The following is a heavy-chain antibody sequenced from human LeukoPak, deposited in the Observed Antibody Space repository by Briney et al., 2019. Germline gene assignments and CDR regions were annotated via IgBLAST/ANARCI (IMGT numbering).Heavy chain of an antibody. Sequence: GGSLRLSCAASGFTFSSYAMSWVRQAPGKGLEWVSAISGSGGSTYYADSVKGRFTISRDNPKNTLYLQMNSLRAEDMALYYCAKANNENWFDPWGQGTLVTVSS. V-gene: IGHV3-23*01. CDR2: ISGSGGST. CDR1: GFTFSSYA. D-gene: IGHD1-1*01. J-gene: IGHJ5*02. CDR3: AKANNENWFDP.